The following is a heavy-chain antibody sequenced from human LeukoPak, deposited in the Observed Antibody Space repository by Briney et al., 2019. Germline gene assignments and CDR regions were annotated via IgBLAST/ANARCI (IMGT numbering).Heavy chain of an antibody. J-gene: IGHJ4*02. CDR3: ARDDLWFGEFSPDY. CDR2: INPNSGGT. CDR1: GYTFTGYY. D-gene: IGHD3-10*01. V-gene: IGHV1-2*02. Sequence: ASVKVSCKASGYTFTGYYMHWVRQAPGQGLEWMGWINPNSGGTNYAQKLQGRVTMTTDTSTSTAYMELRSLRSDNTAVYYCARDDLWFGEFSPDYWGQGTLVTVSS.